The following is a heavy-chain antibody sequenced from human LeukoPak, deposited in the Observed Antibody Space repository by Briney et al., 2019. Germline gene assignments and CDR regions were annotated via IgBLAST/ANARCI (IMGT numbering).Heavy chain of an antibody. J-gene: IGHJ4*02. CDR1: GFTFDDYG. D-gene: IGHD2-2*01. Sequence: GGSLRLSCAASGFTFDDYGMSWVRQAPGKGLEWVSGINWNGGSTGYADSVKGRFTISRDNAKNSLYLQMNSLRAEDTALYYCAREGCSSTSCYWLDYWGQGTLSPSPQ. V-gene: IGHV3-20*04. CDR2: INWNGGST. CDR3: AREGCSSTSCYWLDY.